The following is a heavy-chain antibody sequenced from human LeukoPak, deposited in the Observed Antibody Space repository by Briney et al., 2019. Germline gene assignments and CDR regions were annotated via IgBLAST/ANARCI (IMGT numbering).Heavy chain of an antibody. CDR3: ARGANWGSPDY. D-gene: IGHD7-27*01. CDR2: IYYSGTT. J-gene: IGHJ4*02. CDR1: GGSISSDY. Sequence: PSGTLSLTCTVSGGSISSDYWSWIRQSPGKGLEWIGYIYYSGTTSYNPSLKSRVTTSLATSKNQFSRKLSSVTAADTAVYYCARGANWGSPDYWGQGTLVTVSS. V-gene: IGHV4-59*01.